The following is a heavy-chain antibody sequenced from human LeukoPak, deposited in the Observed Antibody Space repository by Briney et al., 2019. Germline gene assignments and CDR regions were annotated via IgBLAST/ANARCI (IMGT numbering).Heavy chain of an antibody. CDR3: ARLPVSGDYGLYWYFDL. J-gene: IGHJ2*01. CDR1: GYSFTSYW. CDR2: IYPGDSDT. Sequence: GESLKISCKGSGYSFTSYWIGWVRQMPGKGLEWMGIIYPGDSDTRYSPSFQGQVTISADKSISTAYLQWSSLKASDTAMYYCARLPVSGDYGLYWYFDLWGRGTLVTVSS. V-gene: IGHV5-51*01. D-gene: IGHD4-17*01.